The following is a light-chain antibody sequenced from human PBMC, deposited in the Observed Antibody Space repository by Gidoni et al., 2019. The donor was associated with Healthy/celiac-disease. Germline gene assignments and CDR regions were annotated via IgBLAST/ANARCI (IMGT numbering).Light chain of an antibody. J-gene: IGKJ4*01. CDR1: QSISSY. V-gene: IGKV1-39*01. CDR2: AAS. CDR3: QQSYSGRVT. Sequence: DIQITHSPSSLSASVGDRVTIPCRASQSISSYLNWYQQKPGKAPKLLIYAASSLQSGVPSRFSGSGSGTDFTLTISSLQPEDFATYYCQQSYSGRVTFGGGTKVEIK.